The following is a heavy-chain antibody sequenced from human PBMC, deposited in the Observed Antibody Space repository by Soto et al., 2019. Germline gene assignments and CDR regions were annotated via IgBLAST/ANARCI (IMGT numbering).Heavy chain of an antibody. CDR3: TRVGGYYGDYPNFDY. CDR1: GSSIRPYY. J-gene: IGHJ4*02. Sequence: SETLSLTCSVSGSSIRPYYWSWIRQPPGKGLGWIGNIYYTGSTNYNPSLKSRLIMSVASSRNQLSLRLNSVTAADTAVYYCTRVGGYYGDYPNFDYWGQGALVTVSS. D-gene: IGHD4-17*01. V-gene: IGHV4-59*01. CDR2: IYYTGST.